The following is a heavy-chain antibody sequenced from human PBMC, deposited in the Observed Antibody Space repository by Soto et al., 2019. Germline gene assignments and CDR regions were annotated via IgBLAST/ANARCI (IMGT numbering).Heavy chain of an antibody. CDR2: IKSKTDGGTT. CDR1: GFTFSNAW. CDR3: TTRYLQGRRYYCYGMDV. V-gene: IGHV3-15*07. D-gene: IGHD4-4*01. J-gene: IGHJ6*02. Sequence: GSLRLSCAASGFTFSNAWMNWVRQAPGKGLEWVGRIKSKTDGGTTDYAAPVKGRFTISRDDSKNTLYLQMNSLKTEDTAVYYCTTRYLQGRRYYCYGMDVWGQGTTVTVSS.